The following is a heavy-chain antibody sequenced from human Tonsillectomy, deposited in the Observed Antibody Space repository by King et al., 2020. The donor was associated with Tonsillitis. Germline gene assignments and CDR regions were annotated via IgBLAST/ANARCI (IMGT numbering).Heavy chain of an antibody. Sequence: DVQLVEAGGGLVQPGGSLRLSCAASGFTVSSNYMSWVRQAPGKGLEWVAVIYISGSTYYADSVMGRFTISRDNSKNTLYLQMNSLRAEDTAVYYCARDRYYDSSGYLQADYWGQGTLVTVSS. CDR3: ARDRYYDSSGYLQADY. V-gene: IGHV3-66*01. CDR2: IYISGST. CDR1: GFTVSSNY. D-gene: IGHD3-22*01. J-gene: IGHJ4*02.